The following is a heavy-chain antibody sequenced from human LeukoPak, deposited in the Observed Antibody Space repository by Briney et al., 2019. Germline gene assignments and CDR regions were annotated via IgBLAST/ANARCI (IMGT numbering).Heavy chain of an antibody. V-gene: IGHV3-23*01. J-gene: IGHJ4*02. CDR2: ISGSGSST. CDR1: GFTFSSYA. Sequence: GGSLRLSCAASGFTFSSYAMSWVRQAPGKGLEWVSAISGSGSSTYYADSVKGRFTISRDNSKNTLYLQMNSLRAEDAAVYYCAKPSLIVGATVGFDYWGQGTLVTVSS. CDR3: AKPSLIVGATVGFDY. D-gene: IGHD1-26*01.